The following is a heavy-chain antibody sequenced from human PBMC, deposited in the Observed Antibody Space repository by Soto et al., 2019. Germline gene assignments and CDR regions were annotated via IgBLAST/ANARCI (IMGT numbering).Heavy chain of an antibody. Sequence: QVQLQESGPGLVKPSQTLSLTCTVSGGSISSGGYYWSWIRQHPGKGLEWIGYIYYSGSTYYNPALKGRVTLSVDTSKNQFSLKLGSVTAADTAVYYCARDRGRELANWFDPWGQGTLVTVSS. CDR3: ARDRGRELANWFDP. D-gene: IGHD1-26*01. J-gene: IGHJ5*02. V-gene: IGHV4-31*03. CDR1: GGSISSGGYY. CDR2: IYYSGST.